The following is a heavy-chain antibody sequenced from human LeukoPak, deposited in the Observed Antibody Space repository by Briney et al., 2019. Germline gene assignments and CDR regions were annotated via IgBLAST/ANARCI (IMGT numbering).Heavy chain of an antibody. CDR2: FYYSGST. V-gene: IGHV4-59*08. J-gene: IGHJ4*02. Sequence: SETLSLTCTVSGGSISGYYWSWIRQPPGKGLEWIGYFYYSGSTNYNPSLKSRVTISVDTSKNQFSLKLRSVTAADTAIYYCATQGEFDYWGQGTLVTVSS. CDR1: GGSISGYY. CDR3: ATQGEFDY.